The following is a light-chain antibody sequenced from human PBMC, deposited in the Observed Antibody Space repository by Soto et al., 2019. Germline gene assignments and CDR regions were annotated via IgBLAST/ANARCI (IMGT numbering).Light chain of an antibody. CDR2: LNSDGSH. V-gene: IGLV4-69*01. CDR1: SGHSSYA. Sequence: QLVLTQSPSAAASLGASVKLTCTLSSGHSSYASAWHQQQPEKGPRYLMKLNSDGSHSKGDWHPDRFSGSSSGAERYLTSSCGQSEYEDGYCCQTLGTGNVVFGGGATVTVL. CDR3: QTLGTGNVV. J-gene: IGLJ2*01.